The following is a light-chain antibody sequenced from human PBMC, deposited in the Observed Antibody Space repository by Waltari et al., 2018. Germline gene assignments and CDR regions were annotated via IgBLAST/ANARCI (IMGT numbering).Light chain of an antibody. CDR1: SSNIGRNS. V-gene: IGLV1-44*01. CDR3: SAWDDSLTLGV. J-gene: IGLJ3*02. Sequence: QSVLTQPPSASGTPGQRVTISCSGTSSNIGRNSVNWYQQLPGMAPKLLIYSSSQRPSVVPYGFSASKSVTSATLAISGPQSEDEADYYCSAWDDSLTLGVFGGGTKLTVL. CDR2: SSS.